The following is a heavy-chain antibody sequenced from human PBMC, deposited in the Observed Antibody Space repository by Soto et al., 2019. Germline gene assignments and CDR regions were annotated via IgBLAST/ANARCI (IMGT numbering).Heavy chain of an antibody. CDR3: ARDFRPEQWLVLATDY. CDR2: IWYDGSNK. J-gene: IGHJ4*02. CDR1: GFTFSSYG. V-gene: IGHV3-33*01. Sequence: GGSLRLSCAASGFTFSSYGMHWVRQAPGKGLEWVAVIWYDGSNKYYADSVKGRFTISRDNSKNTLYLQMNSLRAEDTAVYYCARDFRPEQWLVLATDYWGQGTLVTVSS. D-gene: IGHD6-19*01.